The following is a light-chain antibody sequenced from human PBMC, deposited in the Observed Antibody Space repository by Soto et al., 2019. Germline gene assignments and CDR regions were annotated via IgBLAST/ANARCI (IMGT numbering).Light chain of an antibody. V-gene: IGKV1-17*01. J-gene: IGKJ1*01. CDR3: QQYNSYSWT. CDR1: QGIRND. Sequence: DIQMTQSPSSLSASVGDRVNITCRASQGIRNDLGWYQQKPGKAPKLLIYDASSLESGVPSRFSGSGSGTEFTLTISSLQPDDFATYYCQQYNSYSWTFGQGTKVDIK. CDR2: DAS.